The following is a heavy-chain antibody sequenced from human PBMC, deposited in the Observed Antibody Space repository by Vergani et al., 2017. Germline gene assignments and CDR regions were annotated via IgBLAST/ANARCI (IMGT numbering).Heavy chain of an antibody. Sequence: QVKLEESGGGVVQPGRSLRLSCAASGFSFGNYAMHWVRQAPGKGLEWVGVISYDGTEKKYADSVHGRFTISRDNSKKMMSLQMNSLRVEDTAVYYCARGGKFIIMVVPSTHLRGPGTQVAVS. D-gene: IGHD2-15*01. CDR1: GFSFGNYA. CDR2: ISYDGTEK. CDR3: ARGGKFIIMVVPSTHL. V-gene: IGHV3-30-3*01. J-gene: IGHJ4*02.